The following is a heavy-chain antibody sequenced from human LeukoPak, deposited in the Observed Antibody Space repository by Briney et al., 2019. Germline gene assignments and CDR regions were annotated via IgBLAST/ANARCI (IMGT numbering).Heavy chain of an antibody. J-gene: IGHJ4*02. CDR1: GGSISGDY. CDR3: ATGHSSGWFDY. CDR2: ISYSATT. D-gene: IGHD6-19*01. V-gene: IGHV4-59*01. Sequence: PSETLSLTCTVPGGSISGDYWSWIRQPPGKGLEWIGYISYSATTNYNPSLKSRVSFSIDTSKNQFSLKLTSASAADTAVYFCATGHSSGWFDYWGQGTLVSVSS.